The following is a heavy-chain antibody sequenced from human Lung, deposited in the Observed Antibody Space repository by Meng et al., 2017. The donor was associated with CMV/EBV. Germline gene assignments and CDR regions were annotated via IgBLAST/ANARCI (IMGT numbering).Heavy chain of an antibody. V-gene: IGHV3-53*01. J-gene: IGHJ5*02. D-gene: IGHD6-19*01. CDR1: GLTVSRNY. Sequence: GESLKISCAASGLTVSRNYMNWVRQAPGKGLEWVSVLYPSGATFYADSVKGRFTIARDNAKNSLYLQMNSLRAEDTAVYYCARGRIAVAVLCDPWGQGTLVTVSS. CDR2: LYPSGAT. CDR3: ARGRIAVAVLCDP.